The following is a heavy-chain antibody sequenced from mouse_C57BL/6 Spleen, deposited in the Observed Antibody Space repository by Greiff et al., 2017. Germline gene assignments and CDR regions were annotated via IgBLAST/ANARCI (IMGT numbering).Heavy chain of an antibody. CDR2: IYPGDGDT. D-gene: IGHD2-3*01. CDR1: GYAFSSYW. J-gene: IGHJ2*01. CDR3: ARGYDDYYQGVFDY. Sequence: QVQLQQSGAELVKPGASVKISCKASGYAFSSYWMNWVKQRPGKGLEWIGQIYPGDGDTNYNGKFKGKATLTADKSSSTAYMQLSSLTSEDSAVYFCARGYDDYYQGVFDYWGQGTTLTVSS. V-gene: IGHV1-80*01.